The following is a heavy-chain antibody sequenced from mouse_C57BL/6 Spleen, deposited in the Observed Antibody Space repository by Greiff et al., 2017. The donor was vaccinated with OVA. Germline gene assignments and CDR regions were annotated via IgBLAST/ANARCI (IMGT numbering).Heavy chain of an antibody. V-gene: IGHV5-4*01. D-gene: IGHD2-5*01. CDR2: ISDGGSYT. J-gene: IGHJ2*01. CDR3: ARDSMYSTKDY. CDR1: GFTFSSYA. Sequence: EVQGVESGGGLVKPGGSLKLSCAASGFTFSSYAMSWVRQTPEKRLEWVATISDGGSYTYYPDNVKGRFTISRDNAKNNLYLQMSHLKSEDTAMYYCARDSMYSTKDYWGQGTTLTVSS.